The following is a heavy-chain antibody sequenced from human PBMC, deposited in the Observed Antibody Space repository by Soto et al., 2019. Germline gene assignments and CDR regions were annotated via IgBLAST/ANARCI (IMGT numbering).Heavy chain of an antibody. J-gene: IGHJ4*02. CDR3: ARGIRLVLPAASPEY. Sequence: SETLSLTGTVSGGSISSGGYYWSWIRQHPGKGLEWIGYIYYSGSTYYNPSLKSRVTISVDTSKNQFSLKLSSVTAADTAVYYCARGIRLVLPAASPEYWGQGTLVNVSS. CDR2: IYYSGST. V-gene: IGHV4-31*03. CDR1: GGSISSGGYY. D-gene: IGHD2-2*01.